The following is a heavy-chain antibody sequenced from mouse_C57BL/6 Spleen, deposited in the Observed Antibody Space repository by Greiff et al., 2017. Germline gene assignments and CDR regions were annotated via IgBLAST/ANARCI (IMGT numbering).Heavy chain of an antibody. J-gene: IGHJ1*03. CDR3: AGEGDYWYFDV. Sequence: QVQLQQSGAELVRPGASVKLSCKASGYTFTDYYINWVKQRPGQGLEWIARIYPESGNTYYNETFKGKATLTADKSSSTAYLQLSSLTSEDSAVXFSAGEGDYWYFDVWGTGTTVTDSS. V-gene: IGHV1-76*01. D-gene: IGHD2-13*01. CDR2: IYPESGNT. CDR1: GYTFTDYY.